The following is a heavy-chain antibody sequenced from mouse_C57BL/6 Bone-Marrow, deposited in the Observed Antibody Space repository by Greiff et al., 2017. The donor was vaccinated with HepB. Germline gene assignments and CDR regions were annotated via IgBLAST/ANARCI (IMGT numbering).Heavy chain of an antibody. CDR1: GFTFSSYG. V-gene: IGHV5-6*01. CDR3: ARHWGY. CDR2: ISSGGSYT. J-gene: IGHJ2*01. Sequence: EVKLVESGGDLVKPGGSLKLSCAASGFTFSSYGMSWVRQTPDKRLEWVATISSGGSYTYYPDSVKGRFTISRANAKNTLYLQMSSLKSEDTAMYYCARHWGYWGQGTTLTVSS.